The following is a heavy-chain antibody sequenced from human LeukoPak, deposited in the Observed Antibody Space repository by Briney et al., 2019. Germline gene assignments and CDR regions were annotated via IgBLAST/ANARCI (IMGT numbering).Heavy chain of an antibody. J-gene: IGHJ5*02. Sequence: SETLSLTCAVSGGSISSGGYSWSWIRQPPGKGLEWIGYIYHSGSTYYNPSLKSRVTISVDRSKNQFSLKLSSVTAADTAVYYCARVILTGYYGHWFDPWGQGTLVTVSS. CDR1: GGSISSGGYS. D-gene: IGHD3-9*01. V-gene: IGHV4-30-2*01. CDR3: ARVILTGYYGHWFDP. CDR2: IYHSGST.